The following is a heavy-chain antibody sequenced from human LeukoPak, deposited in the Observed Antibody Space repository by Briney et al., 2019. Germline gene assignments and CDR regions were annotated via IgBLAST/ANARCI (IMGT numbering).Heavy chain of an antibody. CDR1: GYTFTGYY. Sequence: ASVKVSCKASGYTFTGYYMHWVRQAPGQGPEWMGRINPNSGGTNYAQKFQGRVTMTRDTSISTAYMELSRLRSDDTAVYYCSVVIRNDAFDIWGQGTMVTVSS. D-gene: IGHD4-23*01. CDR3: SVVIRNDAFDI. V-gene: IGHV1-2*06. J-gene: IGHJ3*02. CDR2: INPNSGGT.